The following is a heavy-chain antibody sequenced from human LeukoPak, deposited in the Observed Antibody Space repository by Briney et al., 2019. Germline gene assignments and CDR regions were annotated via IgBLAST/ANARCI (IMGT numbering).Heavy chain of an antibody. J-gene: IGHJ5*02. CDR2: IYPGDSDT. D-gene: IGHD2-2*01. Sequence: GESLKISCKGSGYSFTSYWLGWVRQMPGKGLEWMGIIYPGDSDTRYSPSFQGQVTISADKSISTAYLQWSSLKASDTAMYYCARHVRRGYCSSTSCYARWFDPWGQGTLVTVSS. CDR1: GYSFTSYW. CDR3: ARHVRRGYCSSTSCYARWFDP. V-gene: IGHV5-51*01.